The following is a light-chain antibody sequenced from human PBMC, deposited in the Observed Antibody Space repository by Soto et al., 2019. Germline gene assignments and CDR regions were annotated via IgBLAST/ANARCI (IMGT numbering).Light chain of an antibody. CDR1: QSVSSNY. V-gene: IGKV3-20*01. Sequence: EIVLTQSPGTLSLSPGEGATLSCRASQSVSSNYLAWYQQKPGQAPRLLIYGASSRATGIPDRFSGSGSGTDFTLTISRPEPEDFAVYYCQQYGASPWTFGQGTRVEIK. J-gene: IGKJ1*01. CDR3: QQYGASPWT. CDR2: GAS.